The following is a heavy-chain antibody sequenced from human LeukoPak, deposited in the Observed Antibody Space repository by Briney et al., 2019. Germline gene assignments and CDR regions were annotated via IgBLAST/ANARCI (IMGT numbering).Heavy chain of an antibody. D-gene: IGHD1-26*01. J-gene: IGHJ3*02. CDR2: IRSKAYGGTT. Sequence: PGRSLRLSCTASGFTFGDYAMSWVRQAPGKGLEWVGFIRSKAYGGTTEYAASVKGRFTISRDDSKSIAYLQMNSLKTEDTAVYYCTRDPRGSYGPDAFDIWGQGTIVTVSS. V-gene: IGHV3-49*04. CDR1: GFTFGDYA. CDR3: TRDPRGSYGPDAFDI.